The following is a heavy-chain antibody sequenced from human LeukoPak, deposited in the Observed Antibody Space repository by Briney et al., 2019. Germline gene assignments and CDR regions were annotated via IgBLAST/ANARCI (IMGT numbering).Heavy chain of an antibody. V-gene: IGHV1-69*05. CDR2: IIPIFGTA. D-gene: IGHD4-17*01. J-gene: IGHJ5*02. CDR1: GYTFTNYA. CDR3: ARETYGDLNWFGP. Sequence: SVKVSCKTSGYTFTNYAISWVRQAPGQGLEWMGGIIPIFGTANYAQKFQGRVTITTDESTSTAYMELSSLRSEDTAVYYCARETYGDLNWFGPWGQGTLVTASS.